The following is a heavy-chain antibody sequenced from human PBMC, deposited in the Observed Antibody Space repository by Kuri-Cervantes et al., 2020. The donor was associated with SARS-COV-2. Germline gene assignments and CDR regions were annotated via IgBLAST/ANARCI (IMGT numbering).Heavy chain of an antibody. CDR2: IYGDGST. CDR1: GFTVNNNY. D-gene: IGHD6-19*01. J-gene: IGHJ4*02. V-gene: IGHV3-66*02. CDR3: ARVGSGPGGVDH. Sequence: GGSLRLSCAASGFTVNNNYMAWVRQAPGKGLQWISIIYGDGSTFYADSVKGRFTISRDNSKNTLFLQMNSLRIEDTALYYCARVGSGPGGVDHWGQGTLVTVSS.